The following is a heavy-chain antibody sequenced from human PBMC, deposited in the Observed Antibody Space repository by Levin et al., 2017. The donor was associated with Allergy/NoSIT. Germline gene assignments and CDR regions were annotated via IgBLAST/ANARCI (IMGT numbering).Heavy chain of an antibody. CDR2: IKSKIDGGTT. J-gene: IGHJ6*02. V-gene: IGHV3-15*01. CDR1: GFTFSYAW. CDR3: TTPLGLLRDYYYYGMDV. D-gene: IGHD2/OR15-2a*01. Sequence: PGESLKISCAASGFTFSYAWMSWVRQAPGKGLEWVGRIKSKIDGGTTDYAAPVKGRFTISRDDSKNTLFLQMNSLKTADTAVYYCTTPLGLLRDYYYYGMDVWGQGTTVTVSS.